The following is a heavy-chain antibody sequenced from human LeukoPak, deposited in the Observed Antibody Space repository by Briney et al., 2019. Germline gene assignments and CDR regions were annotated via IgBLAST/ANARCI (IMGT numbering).Heavy chain of an antibody. D-gene: IGHD6-6*01. V-gene: IGHV3-9*01. Sequence: GRSLRLSCAASGFTFDDYAMHWVRQAPGKGLEWVSGISWNSGSIGYADSVKGRFTISRDNAKNSLCLQMNSLRAEDTALYYCAKVGYSSSWGYYFDYWGQGTLVTVSS. CDR2: ISWNSGSI. CDR3: AKVGYSSSWGYYFDY. CDR1: GFTFDDYA. J-gene: IGHJ4*02.